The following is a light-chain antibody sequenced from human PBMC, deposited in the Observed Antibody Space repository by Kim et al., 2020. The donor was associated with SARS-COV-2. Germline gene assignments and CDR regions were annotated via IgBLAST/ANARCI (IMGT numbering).Light chain of an antibody. Sequence: DIVMTQSPDSLAVSLGERATINCKSSQNLLYSSNNKNYLAWYQQKPGQPPRLLIYWASTRESGVPDRFSGSGSGTDFTLTISSLQAEDVAVYYCQQYYTGRTFGGGTKVEVK. CDR3: QQYYTGRT. CDR1: QNLLYSSNNKNY. J-gene: IGKJ4*01. CDR2: WAS. V-gene: IGKV4-1*01.